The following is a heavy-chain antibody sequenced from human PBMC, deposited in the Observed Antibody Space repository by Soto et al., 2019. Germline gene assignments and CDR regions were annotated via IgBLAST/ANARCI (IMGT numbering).Heavy chain of an antibody. V-gene: IGHV1-3*01. CDR3: AREKNNFDY. J-gene: IGHJ4*02. CDR2: INAGNGNT. Sequence: QVQLVQSGAEVKKPGASVKVSCKASGYTFTSYAMHWVRQAPGQRLEWMGWINAGNGNTKYSQKLQGRVTITRDTSASTAYIELSSLRSEDTAVYYCAREKNNFDYWGKGTMVTVSS. CDR1: GYTFTSYA.